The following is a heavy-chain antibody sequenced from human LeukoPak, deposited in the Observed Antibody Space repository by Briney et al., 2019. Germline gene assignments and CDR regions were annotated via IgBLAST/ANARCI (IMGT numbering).Heavy chain of an antibody. CDR3: ASVVLELPWFDP. CDR2: MNPNSGNT. CDR1: GYTFTSYD. D-gene: IGHD1-26*01. V-gene: IGHV1-8*01. Sequence: ASVKVSCKASGYTFTSYDINWVRQATGQGLEWMGWMNPNSGNTGYAQKFQGRVTMTRNTSISTAYMELSSLRSEDTAVYYCASVVLELPWFDPWGQGTLVTVSS. J-gene: IGHJ5*02.